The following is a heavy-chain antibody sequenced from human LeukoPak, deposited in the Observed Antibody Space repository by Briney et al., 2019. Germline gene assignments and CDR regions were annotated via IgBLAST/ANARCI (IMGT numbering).Heavy chain of an antibody. CDR3: ARDPGSNNLPYYFDY. J-gene: IGHJ4*02. V-gene: IGHV3-11*01. Sequence: GGSLTLSCAASGFTFSDYYMSWIRQAPGKGLEWVSYISSTGNTIYYAGSVKGRFTISRHNAKNSLYLQMNRLSGQGAAVYYCARDPGSNNLPYYFDYWGQGTLVTVSS. D-gene: IGHD1/OR15-1a*01. CDR1: GFTFSDYY. CDR2: ISSTGNTI.